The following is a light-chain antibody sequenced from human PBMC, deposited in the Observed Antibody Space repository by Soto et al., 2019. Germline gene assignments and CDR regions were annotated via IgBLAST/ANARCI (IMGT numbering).Light chain of an antibody. J-gene: IGKJ4*01. Sequence: EIVLTQSPGTLSLSPGERATLSCRASQSVSSSYLAWYQQKPGQAPRLLIYGASSRATGIPDRFSGSGSGTDFTLTISSLEPEDFAVYFCHQRSTWPLTFGGGTKVEIK. CDR2: GAS. V-gene: IGKV3D-20*02. CDR3: HQRSTWPLT. CDR1: QSVSSSY.